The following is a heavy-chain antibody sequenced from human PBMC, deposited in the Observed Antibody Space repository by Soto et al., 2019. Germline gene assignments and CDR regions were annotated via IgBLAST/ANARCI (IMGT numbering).Heavy chain of an antibody. V-gene: IGHV4-31*03. D-gene: IGHD2-8*01. Sequence: QVQLQESSTGLVRPSQTLSLTCTVSADSISTINYYWSWIRQHPEKGLEWIGYISYSGSTFYHSSLKSRVTISLDTSKKQFSLTLTSVTAADTAVYYCARSAQWDGFDPWGQGTMVTVSS. CDR3: ARSAQWDGFDP. J-gene: IGHJ3*01. CDR2: ISYSGST. CDR1: ADSISTINYY.